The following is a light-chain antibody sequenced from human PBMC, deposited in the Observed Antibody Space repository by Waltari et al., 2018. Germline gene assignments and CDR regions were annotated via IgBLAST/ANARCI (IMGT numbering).Light chain of an antibody. CDR3: QQYSTSSMFS. J-gene: IGKJ2*03. V-gene: IGKV1-5*03. Sequence: DIQLTQSPSTLSASVGDRVTITCRASQSISTSLAWFQQKPGNPPKLLIYETFNLERGVPSRFSGSGSGTQFTLTITGLPPDDFATDYCQQYSTSSMFSFGQGPKLALK. CDR2: ETF. CDR1: QSISTS.